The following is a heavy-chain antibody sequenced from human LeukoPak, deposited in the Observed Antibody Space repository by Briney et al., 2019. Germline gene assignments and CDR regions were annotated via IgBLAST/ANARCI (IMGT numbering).Heavy chain of an antibody. CDR3: ARGGVAYGDYNY. Sequence: ASVKVSCKASTYTFTSYGFSWVRQAPGQGLEWMGWISAYKGYTNYAQKFQGRVTMTRNTSISTAYMELSSLRSEDTAVYYCARGGVAYGDYNYWGQGTLVTVSS. CDR2: ISAYKGYT. D-gene: IGHD4-17*01. CDR1: TYTFTSYG. J-gene: IGHJ4*02. V-gene: IGHV1-18*01.